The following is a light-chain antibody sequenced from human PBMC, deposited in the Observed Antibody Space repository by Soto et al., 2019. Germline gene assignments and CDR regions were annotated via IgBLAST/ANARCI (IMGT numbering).Light chain of an antibody. J-gene: IGLJ1*01. V-gene: IGLV2-23*01. CDR3: CSYAGSSV. Sequence: QSVLTQPASGSGSPGQSITITRTGTSSDVGSYNLVSWYQQHPGKAPKLMIYEGSKRPSGVSNRFSGSKSGNTASLTISGLQAEDEADYYCCSYAGSSVFGTGTKVTVL. CDR1: SSDVGSYNL. CDR2: EGS.